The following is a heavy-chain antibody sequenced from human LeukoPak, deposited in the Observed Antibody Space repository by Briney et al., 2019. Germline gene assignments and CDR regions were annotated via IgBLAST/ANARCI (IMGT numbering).Heavy chain of an antibody. CDR3: ARDKYGGNSNAFDI. CDR2: IGTDGTST. Sequence: GGSLRLSCAASGFTFSNYWMHWVRQVPGKGLVWVSHIGTDGTSTTYADYVKGRFTISRDNAKNTLSLQMNSLRAEDTAVYYCARDKYGGNSNAFDIWGQGTLVTVSS. D-gene: IGHD4-23*01. CDR1: GFTFSNYW. J-gene: IGHJ3*02. V-gene: IGHV3-74*01.